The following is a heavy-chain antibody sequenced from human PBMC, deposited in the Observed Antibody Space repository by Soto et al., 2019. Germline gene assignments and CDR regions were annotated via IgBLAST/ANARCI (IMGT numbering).Heavy chain of an antibody. CDR2: ISSHGRNK. D-gene: IGHD2-21*02. Sequence: QVKLVESGGGVVQPGTSLRLSCAASGFTFSRCDMHWVRQAPGKGLEWVAAISSHGRNKYYADSVKGRFTISRDYSRDTLYLEMNNLGPEDTALYYCERKGDDDFELWGQGTLVTVSS. CDR1: GFTFSRCD. J-gene: IGHJ4*02. V-gene: IGHV3-30*03. CDR3: ERKGDDDFEL.